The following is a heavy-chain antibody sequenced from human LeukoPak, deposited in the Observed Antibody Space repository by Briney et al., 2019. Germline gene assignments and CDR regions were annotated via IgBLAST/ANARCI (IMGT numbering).Heavy chain of an antibody. V-gene: IGHV3-11*04. CDR2: ISSSGSTI. CDR1: GFTFSDYY. Sequence: GGSLRLSCAASGFTFSDYYMSWIRQAPGKGLEWVSYISSSGSTIYYADSVKGRFTISRDNAKNSLYLQMHSLRAENTAVYSCARDTFGQQWLVPYWGQGTLVTVSS. J-gene: IGHJ4*02. D-gene: IGHD6-19*01. CDR3: ARDTFGQQWLVPY.